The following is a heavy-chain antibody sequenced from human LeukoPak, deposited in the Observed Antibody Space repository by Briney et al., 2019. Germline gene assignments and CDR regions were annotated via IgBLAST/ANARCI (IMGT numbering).Heavy chain of an antibody. V-gene: IGHV3-23*01. J-gene: IGHJ1*01. CDR1: GFTFSSYA. CDR2: ISGSGVTT. D-gene: IGHD1-26*01. CDR3: AKRVVVEATSPYSDFQD. Sequence: GGSLRLSCVASGFTFSSYAMSWVRQAPGKGLEWVSAISGSGVTTHYAGSVKGRFSISRDNSKNTLYLQMNSLRAEDTALYYCAKRVVVEATSPYSDFQDWGQGTLVTVSS.